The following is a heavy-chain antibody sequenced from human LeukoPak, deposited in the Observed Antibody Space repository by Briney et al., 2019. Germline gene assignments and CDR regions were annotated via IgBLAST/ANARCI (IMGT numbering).Heavy chain of an antibody. CDR2: IIPILGTA. J-gene: IGHJ4*02. CDR1: GGTFSSYA. D-gene: IGHD4-11*01. V-gene: IGHV1-69*05. CDR3: ARSRNDYSNYEIDY. Sequence: ASVKVSCKASGGTFSSYAISWVRQAPGQGLEWMGGIIPILGTANYAQKFQGRVTITTDESTSTAYMELSSLRSEDTAVYYCARSRNDYSNYEIDYWGQGTLVTVSS.